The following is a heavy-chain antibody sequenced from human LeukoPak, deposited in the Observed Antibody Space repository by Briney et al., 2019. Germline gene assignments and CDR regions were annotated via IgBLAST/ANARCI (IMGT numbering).Heavy chain of an antibody. CDR3: AKGNGGNSGEYFYYGMDV. CDR1: RFTFSSYA. J-gene: IGHJ6*02. Sequence: GGSLRLSCAASRFTFSSYAMTWVRQAPGKGLEWVSAISGSGGNTYYADSVKGRFTISRDNSKNTLYLQMNSLRAEDTAVYYCAKGNGGNSGEYFYYGMDVWGQGTTVTVSS. V-gene: IGHV3-23*01. D-gene: IGHD4-23*01. CDR2: ISGSGGNT.